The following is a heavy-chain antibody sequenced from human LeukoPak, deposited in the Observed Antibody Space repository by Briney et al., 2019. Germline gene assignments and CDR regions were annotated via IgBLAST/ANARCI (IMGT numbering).Heavy chain of an antibody. V-gene: IGHV3-7*01. CDR1: GFTFSSYE. Sequence: GGSLRLSCAASGFTFSSYEMNWVRQAPGKGLEWVAHIKEDGSQTNYVDSVKGRFTISRDNAKNSLYLQMNTLRAEDTAVYYCARDNGWFRFEHWGRGTLVTVSS. CDR2: IKEDGSQT. J-gene: IGHJ4*02. D-gene: IGHD6-19*01. CDR3: ARDNGWFRFEH.